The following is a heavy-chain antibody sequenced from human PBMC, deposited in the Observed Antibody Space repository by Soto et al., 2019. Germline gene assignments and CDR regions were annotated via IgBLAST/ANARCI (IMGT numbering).Heavy chain of an antibody. CDR2: IWYDGSNK. CDR1: GFTFSSYG. Sequence: QVQLVESGGGVVQPGRSLRLSCAASGFTFSSYGMHWVRQAPGKGLEWVAVIWYDGSNKYYADSVKGRFTISRDNSKNTLYLQMNSLRAEDTAVYYCARANPPYSSSWFNWFDPWGQGTLVTVSS. D-gene: IGHD6-13*01. CDR3: ARANPPYSSSWFNWFDP. V-gene: IGHV3-33*01. J-gene: IGHJ5*02.